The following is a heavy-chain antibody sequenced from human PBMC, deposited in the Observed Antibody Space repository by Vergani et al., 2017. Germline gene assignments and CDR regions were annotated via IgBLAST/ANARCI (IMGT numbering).Heavy chain of an antibody. D-gene: IGHD3-3*01. CDR3: ARAARRQSYDFWSGYYTDAFDI. Sequence: QVQLVQSGAEVKKPGSSVKVSCKASGGTFSSYSISWVRQAPGQGLAWMGRIIPILGTANYAQKFQGRVTITADESTSTAYMELSSLRSEDTAVYYCARAARRQSYDFWSGYYTDAFDIWGQGTMVTVSS. J-gene: IGHJ3*02. CDR2: IIPILGTA. V-gene: IGHV1-69*11. CDR1: GGTFSSYS.